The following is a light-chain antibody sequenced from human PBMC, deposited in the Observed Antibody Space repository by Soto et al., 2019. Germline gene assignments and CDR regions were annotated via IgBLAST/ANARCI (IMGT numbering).Light chain of an antibody. CDR1: QSLRSTY. Sequence: EIVLTQSPGTLSLSPGERATLSCRANQSLRSTYVAWYQQKPSQSPRLLIYGASSRATGIPDRFSGSGSGTDFSLTITRLEPEDFAVYYCQHYGGSWEFGQGTKVDFK. CDR3: QHYGGSWE. J-gene: IGKJ1*01. CDR2: GAS. V-gene: IGKV3-20*01.